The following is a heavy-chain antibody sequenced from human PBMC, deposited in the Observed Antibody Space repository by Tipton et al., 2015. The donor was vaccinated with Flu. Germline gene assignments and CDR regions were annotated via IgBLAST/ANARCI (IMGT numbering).Heavy chain of an antibody. CDR3: ARPGGPAALNPFSYFDF. Sequence: QSGAEVKNPGASVKVSCKTPEYIVTDYFMHWLRLAPGQGLEWMGWVNLNSGATNYAQKFRGRVTMTRDTSISTAYMELRSLRSDDTAVYYCARPGGPAALNPFSYFDFWGQGTLVTVSS. CDR1: EYIVTDYF. D-gene: IGHD2-2*01. CDR2: VNLNSGAT. J-gene: IGHJ4*02. V-gene: IGHV1-2*02.